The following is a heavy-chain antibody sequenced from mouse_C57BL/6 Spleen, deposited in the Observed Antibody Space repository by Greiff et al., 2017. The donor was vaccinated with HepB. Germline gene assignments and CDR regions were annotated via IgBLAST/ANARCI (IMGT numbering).Heavy chain of an antibody. Sequence: VKLQQSGAELVRPGASVKLSCKASGYTFTDYYINWVKQRPGQGLEWIARIYPGSGNTYYNEKFKSKATLTAEKSSSTAYMQLSSLTSEDSAVYFCARKTTVGFDYWGQGTTLTVSS. V-gene: IGHV1-76*01. CDR1: GYTFTDYY. D-gene: IGHD1-1*01. CDR3: ARKTTVGFDY. J-gene: IGHJ2*01. CDR2: IYPGSGNT.